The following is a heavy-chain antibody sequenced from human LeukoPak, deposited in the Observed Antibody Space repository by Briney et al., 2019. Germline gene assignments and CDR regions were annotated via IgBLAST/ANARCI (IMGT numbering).Heavy chain of an antibody. D-gene: IGHD2-15*01. CDR2: ISYDGSNK. CDR1: GFTFSSYG. CDR3: AKGWQDYYYYGMDV. Sequence: GRSLRLSCAASGFTFSSYGMHWVRQAPGKGLEWVAVISYDGSNKYYADSVKGRFTISRDNSKNTLYLQMNSLRAEDTAVYYCAKGWQDYYYYGMDVWGQGTTVTVSS. V-gene: IGHV3-30*18. J-gene: IGHJ6*02.